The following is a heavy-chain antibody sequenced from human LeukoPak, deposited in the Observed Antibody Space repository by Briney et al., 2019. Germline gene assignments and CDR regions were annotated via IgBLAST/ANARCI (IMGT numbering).Heavy chain of an antibody. Sequence: PFETLSLTCTVSGYSISSGYYWGWTRQPPGKGLEWIGTIYHSGSTYYNPPPKSRFTISVDTSKNQFSLKLSSVTAADTAVYYCARQGYHRWGSQIAVAGRYYYYYMDVWGKGTTVTISS. CDR2: IYHSGST. CDR3: ARQGYHRWGSQIAVAGRYYYYYMDV. D-gene: IGHD6-19*01. V-gene: IGHV4-38-2*02. CDR1: GYSISSGYY. J-gene: IGHJ6*03.